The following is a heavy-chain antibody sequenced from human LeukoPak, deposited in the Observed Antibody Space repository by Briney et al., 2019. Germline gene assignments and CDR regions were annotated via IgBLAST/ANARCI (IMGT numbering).Heavy chain of an antibody. D-gene: IGHD4-17*01. V-gene: IGHV3-7*01. CDR1: GFTFSSYE. CDR3: ARDRYGDYVFDY. Sequence: GGSLRLSCAASGFTFSSYEMNWVRQAPGKGLEWVANIKQDGSEKYYVDSVKGRFTISRDNAKNSLYLQMNSLRAEDTAVYYCARDRYGDYVFDYWGQGTLVTVSS. CDR2: IKQDGSEK. J-gene: IGHJ4*02.